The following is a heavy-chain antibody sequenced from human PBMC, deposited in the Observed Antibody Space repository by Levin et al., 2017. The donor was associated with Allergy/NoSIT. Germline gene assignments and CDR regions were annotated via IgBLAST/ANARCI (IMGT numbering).Heavy chain of an antibody. CDR3: ATDRGLGDGYNEPEY. CDR1: GFTFSNYG. CDR2: ISYDGSIK. Sequence: LPGGSLRLSCAASGFTFSNYGMHWVRQAPGKGLDWVAVISYDGSIKYYADSVKGRFTISRDNSKNTLYLQMNSLRAEDTAVYYCATDRGLGDGYNEPEYWGQGTLVTVSS. V-gene: IGHV3-30*03. D-gene: IGHD5-24*01. J-gene: IGHJ4*02.